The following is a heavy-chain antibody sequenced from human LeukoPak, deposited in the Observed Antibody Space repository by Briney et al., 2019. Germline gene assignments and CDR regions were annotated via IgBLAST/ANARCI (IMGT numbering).Heavy chain of an antibody. J-gene: IGHJ4*02. CDR3: ARGYGSGSYVPPIIFDY. CDR1: GFTFSSYG. V-gene: IGHV3-33*01. Sequence: GGSLRLSCAASGFTFSSYGMHWVRQAPGKGLEWVAVIWYDGSNKYYADSVKGRFTISRDNSKNTLYLQMNSLRAEDMAVYYCARGYGSGSYVPPIIFDYWGQGTLVTVSS. CDR2: IWYDGSNK. D-gene: IGHD3-10*01.